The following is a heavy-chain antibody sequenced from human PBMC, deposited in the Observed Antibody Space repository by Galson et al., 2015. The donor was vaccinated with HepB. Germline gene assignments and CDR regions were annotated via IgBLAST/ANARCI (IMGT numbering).Heavy chain of an antibody. CDR3: ARDQVWGYGDLDY. D-gene: IGHD3-16*01. CDR2: INSDGSST. V-gene: IGHV3-74*01. CDR1: GFTFSSYW. J-gene: IGHJ4*02. Sequence: SLRLSCAASGFTFSSYWMHWVRQAPGKGLVWVSRINSDGSSTSYADSVKGRFTISRDNAKNTLYLQMNSLRAEDTAVYYCARDQVWGYGDLDYWGQGTLVTVSS.